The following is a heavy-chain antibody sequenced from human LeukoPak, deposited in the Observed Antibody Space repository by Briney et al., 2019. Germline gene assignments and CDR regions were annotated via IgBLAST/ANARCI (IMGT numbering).Heavy chain of an antibody. CDR3: ARRRYISGQIDY. CDR1: GVSIRSDY. Sequence: SETLSLTCTVAGVSIRSDYWSWIRQPPGKGLEWIGCFFFGGSTDYNPSLQSRVTISVDTSKNQLSLRVSSVTASDTAVYYCARRRYISGQIDYWGQGTLVTVSS. V-gene: IGHV4-59*08. CDR2: FFFGGST. D-gene: IGHD6-19*01. J-gene: IGHJ4*02.